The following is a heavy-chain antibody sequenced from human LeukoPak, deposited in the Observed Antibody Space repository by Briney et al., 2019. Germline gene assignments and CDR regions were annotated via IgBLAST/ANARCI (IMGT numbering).Heavy chain of an antibody. J-gene: IGHJ4*02. V-gene: IGHV4-4*09. D-gene: IGHD3-22*01. CDR1: GGSISSYY. CDR2: IYTSGST. CDR3: ARHPDYYDPP. Sequence: SETLSLTCTVSGGSISSYYWSWIRQPPGKGLEWIGYIYTSGSTNYNPSLKSRVTISVDTSKNQFSLKLSSVTAADTAVYYCARHPDYYDPPWGQGTLVSVSS.